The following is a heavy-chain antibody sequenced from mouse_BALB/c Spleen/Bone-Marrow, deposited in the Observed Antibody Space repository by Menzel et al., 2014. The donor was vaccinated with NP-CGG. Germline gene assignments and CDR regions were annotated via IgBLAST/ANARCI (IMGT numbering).Heavy chain of an antibody. CDR3: ARDEDYAMDY. V-gene: IGHV5-17*02. J-gene: IGHJ4*01. CDR1: GFTFSSFG. CDR2: ISSGSSTI. Sequence: EVKLMESGGGLVQSGGSRKLSCAASGFTFSSFGMHWVRQAPEKGLEWVAYISSGSSTIYYADTVKGRFTISRDNPKNTLFLQMTSLRSEDTAMYYCARDEDYAMDYWGQGTSVTVSS.